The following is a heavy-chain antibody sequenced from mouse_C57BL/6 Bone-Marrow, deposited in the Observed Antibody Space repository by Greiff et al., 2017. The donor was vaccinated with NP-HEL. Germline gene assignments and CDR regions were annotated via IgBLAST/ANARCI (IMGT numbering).Heavy chain of an antibody. CDR1: GYTFTSYW. Sequence: QVQLQQPGAELVKPGASVKMSCKASGYTFTSYWITWVKQRPGQGLEWIGDIYPGSGSTNYNEKFKSKATLTVDTSSSTAYMQLSSLTSEDSAVDYWARDSGGYWYLDGWGRGTTVTVSS. D-gene: IGHD1-3*01. J-gene: IGHJ1*03. V-gene: IGHV1-55*01. CDR2: IYPGSGST. CDR3: ARDSGGYWYLDG.